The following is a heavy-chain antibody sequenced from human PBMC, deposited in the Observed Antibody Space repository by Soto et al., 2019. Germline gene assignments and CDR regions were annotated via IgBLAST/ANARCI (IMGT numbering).Heavy chain of an antibody. CDR1: GDSISTFY. J-gene: IGHJ4*02. CDR2: VYYTGST. V-gene: IGHV4-59*01. D-gene: IGHD3-22*01. Sequence: SETLSLTCTVSGDSISTFYWGWMRQSPGKELEWIGYVYYTGSTNYNPSLKSRVTISVDRSKNQFSLKLTSANAADTAVYYCARGRTVRNYADDSSDYFYFFDYWGQGTQVTVLL. CDR3: ARGRTVRNYADDSSDYFYFFDY.